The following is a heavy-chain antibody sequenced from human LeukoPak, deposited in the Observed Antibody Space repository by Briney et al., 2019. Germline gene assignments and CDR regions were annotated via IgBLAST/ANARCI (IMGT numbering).Heavy chain of an antibody. CDR3: ARDSNYYDSSGYYDY. CDR2: IYSGGST. V-gene: IGHV3-66*02. CDR1: GFTVSSNY. D-gene: IGHD3-22*01. J-gene: IGHJ4*02. Sequence: GGSLRLSCAASGFTVSSNYVSWVRQAPGKGLEWVSVIYSGGSTYYADSVKGRFTISRDNSKNTLYLQMNSLRAEDTAVYYCARDSNYYDSSGYYDYWGQGTLVTVSS.